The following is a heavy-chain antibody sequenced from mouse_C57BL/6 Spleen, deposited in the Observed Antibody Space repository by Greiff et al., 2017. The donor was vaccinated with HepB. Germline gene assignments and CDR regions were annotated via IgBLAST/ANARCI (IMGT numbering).Heavy chain of an antibody. J-gene: IGHJ4*01. D-gene: IGHD2-4*01. CDR2: FHPYNDDT. CDR1: GYTFTTYP. V-gene: IGHV1-47*01. Sequence: QVQLQQSGAELVKPGASVEMSCKASGYTFTTYPIEWMKQNHGKSLEWIGNFHPYNDDTKYNEKFKGKATLTVEKSSSTVYLELSRLTSDDSAVYYCAIYYDYDGYAMDYWGQGTSVTVSS. CDR3: AIYYDYDGYAMDY.